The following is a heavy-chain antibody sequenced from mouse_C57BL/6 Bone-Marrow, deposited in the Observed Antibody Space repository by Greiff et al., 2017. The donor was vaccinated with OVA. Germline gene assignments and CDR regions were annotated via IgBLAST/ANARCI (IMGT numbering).Heavy chain of an antibody. D-gene: IGHD6-2*01. V-gene: IGHV1-74*01. CDR3: SINSVSFDY. CDR2: INPSDSDT. J-gene: IGHJ2*01. CDR1: GYTFTSYW. Sequence: QVQLQQPGAELVKPGASVKVSCKASGYTFTSYWMHWVKQRPGQGLEWIGRINPSDSDTKYNQKFKGKATLTVDKSSSTAYMKLSRLTSEDTAVYYSSINSVSFDYWGQGTTLTVSS.